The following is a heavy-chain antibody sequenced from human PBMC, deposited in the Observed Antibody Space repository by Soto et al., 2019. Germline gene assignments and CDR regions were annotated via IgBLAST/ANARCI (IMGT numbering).Heavy chain of an antibody. CDR1: GGTFSSYA. J-gene: IGHJ6*02. CDR2: IIPIFGTA. D-gene: IGHD4-17*01. Sequence: QVQLVQSGAEVKKPGSSVKVSCKASGGTFSSYAISWVRQAPGQGLEWMGGIIPIFGTANYAQKFQGRVTITEDEATSPAYIELSSRRSEDTALYYCARRGDYQGNYYYGMDVWGQGTAVTVSS. V-gene: IGHV1-69*12. CDR3: ARRGDYQGNYYYGMDV.